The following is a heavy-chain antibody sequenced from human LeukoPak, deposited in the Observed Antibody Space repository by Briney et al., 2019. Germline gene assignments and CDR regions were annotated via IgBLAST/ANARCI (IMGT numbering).Heavy chain of an antibody. Sequence: GASVKVSCKASGYNFNSYYIHWVRQAPGQGLTWMGWINPDNGKTKYEPRFQGRVTMTWDTSINTAYVDLTGLRSDDTAVYSWARNEPAVSVVDAFDVWGQGTVVTVSS. CDR3: ARNEPAVSVVDAFDV. CDR1: GYNFNSYY. J-gene: IGHJ3*01. CDR2: INPDNGKT. D-gene: IGHD1-1*01. V-gene: IGHV1-2*02.